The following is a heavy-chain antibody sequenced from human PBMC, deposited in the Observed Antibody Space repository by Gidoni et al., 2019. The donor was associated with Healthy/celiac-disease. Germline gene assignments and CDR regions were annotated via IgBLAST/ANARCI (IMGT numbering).Heavy chain of an antibody. J-gene: IGHJ6*02. CDR1: GFTFSRYS. V-gene: IGHV3-21*01. CDR3: ARDTAAAYYYYYGMDV. CDR2: ISSSSSYI. D-gene: IGHD6-13*01. Sequence: EVQLVESGGGLVKPGGSLRLSCSASGFTFSRYSMNWVRQAPGKGLEWVSSISSSSSYIYYADSVKGRFTISRDNAKNSLYLQMNSLRAEDTAVYYCARDTAAAYYYYYGMDVWGQGTTVTVSS.